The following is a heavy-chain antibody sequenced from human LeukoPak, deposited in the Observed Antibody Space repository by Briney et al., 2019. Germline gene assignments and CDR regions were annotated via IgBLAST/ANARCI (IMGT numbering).Heavy chain of an antibody. D-gene: IGHD6-6*01. J-gene: IGHJ5*02. CDR1: GGSISSYY. CDR3: ARGYSSSPINWFDP. CDR2: IYYSGST. V-gene: IGHV4-59*01. Sequence: PSETLSLTCTVSGGSISSYYWSWIRQPPGKGLEWIGYIYYSGSTNYNPSLKSRVTISVDTPKNQFSLKLSSVTAADTAVYYCARGYSSSPINWFDPWGQGTLVTVSS.